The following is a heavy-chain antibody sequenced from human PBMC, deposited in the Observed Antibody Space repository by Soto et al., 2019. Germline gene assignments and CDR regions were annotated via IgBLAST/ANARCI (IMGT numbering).Heavy chain of an antibody. Sequence: TSETLSLTCSASGGSVTNINYFWAWIRQSPGKGLEWIANIYYTGTTFYNPSLRSRVSMTIDASKNRFSLNLSSVTAPDTALYYCARHEYVSSSYDLLDVWGRGTMVTVSS. CDR1: GGSVTNINYF. V-gene: IGHV4-39*01. CDR2: IYYTGTT. J-gene: IGHJ3*01. CDR3: ARHEYVSSSYDLLDV. D-gene: IGHD3-22*01.